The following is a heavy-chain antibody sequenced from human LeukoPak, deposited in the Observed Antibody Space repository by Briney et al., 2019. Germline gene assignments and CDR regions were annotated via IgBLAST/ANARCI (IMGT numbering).Heavy chain of an antibody. CDR1: GFTSNRYA. D-gene: IGHD3-16*01. Sequence: PGGSLRLSCAASGFTSNRYAMSWVRQAPGKGLEWVSVIYGGGTTYYADSMKGRFTISRDTSKNILYLQINSLRAEDTAVYYCARALPFGGWVDPWGQGTLVTVSS. J-gene: IGHJ5*02. CDR3: ARALPFGGWVDP. V-gene: IGHV3-66*01. CDR2: IYGGGTT.